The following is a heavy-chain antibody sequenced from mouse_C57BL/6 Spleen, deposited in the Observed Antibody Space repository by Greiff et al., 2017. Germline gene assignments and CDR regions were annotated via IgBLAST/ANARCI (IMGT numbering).Heavy chain of an antibody. V-gene: IGHV1-80*01. Sequence: QVQLQQSGAELVKPGASVKISCKASGYAFSSYWMNWVKQRPGKGLEWIGQIYPGDGDTNYNGKFKGKATLTADKSSSTAYMQLSSLTSEDSAVYFCARGDITASMDYWGQGTSVTVSS. D-gene: IGHD1-1*01. CDR1: GYAFSSYW. CDR3: ARGDITASMDY. J-gene: IGHJ4*01. CDR2: IYPGDGDT.